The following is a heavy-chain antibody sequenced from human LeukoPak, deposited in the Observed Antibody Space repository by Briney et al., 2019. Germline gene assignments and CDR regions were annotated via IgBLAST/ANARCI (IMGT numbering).Heavy chain of an antibody. Sequence: GGSLRLSCAASGFTVGTNYMSWVRQAPGKGLEWVSVSGTYGRTQYADSVKGRFTISRDNSKNTLSLQMNSLRAEDTAVYYCAKGLNGYGSGSYSHLDAFDIWGQGTLVTVSS. CDR1: GFTVGTNY. D-gene: IGHD3-10*01. V-gene: IGHV3-53*01. CDR3: AKGLNGYGSGSYSHLDAFDI. J-gene: IGHJ3*02. CDR2: SGTYGRT.